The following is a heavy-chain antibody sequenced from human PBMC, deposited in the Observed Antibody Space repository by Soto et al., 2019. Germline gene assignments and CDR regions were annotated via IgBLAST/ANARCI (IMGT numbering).Heavy chain of an antibody. CDR3: ARSGAGSGWL. D-gene: IGHD6-19*01. CDR1: GGSVSSGHYY. V-gene: IGHV4-61*01. J-gene: IGHJ4*02. CDR2: IYYSGST. Sequence: SENLSLTCTVSGGSVSSGHYYWSWSRQPPGKGLEWIGFIYYSGSTSYNPSLKSRVTISVDTSKNQFSLKMSSVTAADTAVYYCARSGAGSGWLGGQGTLVTVSS.